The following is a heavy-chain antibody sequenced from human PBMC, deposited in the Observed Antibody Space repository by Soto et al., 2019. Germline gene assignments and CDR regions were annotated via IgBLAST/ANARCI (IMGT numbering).Heavy chain of an antibody. J-gene: IGHJ4*02. CDR3: ARGVPVRFDY. D-gene: IGHD4-17*01. Sequence: AETLSLTCTFSGGSISSSRCHWGWFRQPPGKGLEWVRCIYHSGTTYYNPSLKSRVTISVDRSKNQFSLKLSSATAADTAVYYCARGVPVRFDYWGQGTLVTVS. CDR2: IYHSGTT. CDR1: GGSISSSRCH. V-gene: IGHV4-39*07.